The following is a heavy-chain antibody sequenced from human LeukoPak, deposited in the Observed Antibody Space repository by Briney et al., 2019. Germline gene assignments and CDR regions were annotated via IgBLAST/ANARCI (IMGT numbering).Heavy chain of an antibody. CDR2: IVPMFGTP. D-gene: IGHD7-27*01. J-gene: IGHJ6*03. Sequence: ASVKVSCKASGGAFSSYAFSWVRQAPDQGLEWMGGIVPMFGTPTYPQKFKGRISLTADESTSTAYMELSSLRSEDTALYFCAADHERAGDISFFYLDVWGKGTTVIVSS. V-gene: IGHV1-69*13. CDR1: GGAFSSYA. CDR3: AADHERAGDISFFYLDV.